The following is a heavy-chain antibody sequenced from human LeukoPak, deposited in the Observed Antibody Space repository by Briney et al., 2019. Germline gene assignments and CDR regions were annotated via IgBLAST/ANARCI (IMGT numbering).Heavy chain of an antibody. CDR2: IGVSSNTI. CDR3: ARDSSYAQDY. Sequence: GGSLRLACAASGFTFSSYSMNWVRQAPGKGLEWVSYIGVSSNTIYYADFVKGRFTISRDNAKNSLYLQMSSLRDEDTAVYYCARDSSYAQDYWGQGTLVTVSS. J-gene: IGHJ4*02. D-gene: IGHD2/OR15-2a*01. V-gene: IGHV3-48*02. CDR1: GFTFSSYS.